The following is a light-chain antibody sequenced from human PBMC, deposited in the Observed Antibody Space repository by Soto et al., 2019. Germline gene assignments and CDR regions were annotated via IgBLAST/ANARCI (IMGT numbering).Light chain of an antibody. CDR3: QQYNDYWT. Sequence: DIQMTQSPSTLSASVGDRVVITCRASQIITTWLAWYQQKPGKAPKLLIYDASSLESGVPSRFSGSGSGTEFTPTISRLQPDDFATYYCQQYNDYWTFGQGTKVDIK. V-gene: IGKV1-5*01. CDR2: DAS. CDR1: QIITTW. J-gene: IGKJ1*01.